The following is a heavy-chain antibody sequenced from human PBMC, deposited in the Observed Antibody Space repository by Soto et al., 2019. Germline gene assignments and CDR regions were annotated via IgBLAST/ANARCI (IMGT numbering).Heavy chain of an antibody. CDR1: GFTFSSYG. Sequence: PGGSLRLSCAASGFTFSSYGMHWVRQAPGKGLEWVAVIWYDGSNKYYADSVKGRFTISRDNSKNTLYLQMNSLRAEDTAVYYCARELDIVVVVAATDYGMDVWGQGTTVTAP. D-gene: IGHD2-15*01. CDR2: IWYDGSNK. CDR3: ARELDIVVVVAATDYGMDV. J-gene: IGHJ6*02. V-gene: IGHV3-33*01.